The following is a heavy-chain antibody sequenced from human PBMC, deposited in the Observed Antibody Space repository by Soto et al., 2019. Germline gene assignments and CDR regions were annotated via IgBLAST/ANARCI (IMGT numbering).Heavy chain of an antibody. Sequence: QVQLVQSGAEVKKPGASVKVSCKASGYTFTSYYMHWVRQAPGQGLEWMGIINPSGGSTSYAQKFQCRVTMTRDTSTSTVYMELSSLRSEDTAVYYCAGRGIAVAGYDAFDIWGQGTMVTVSS. J-gene: IGHJ3*02. D-gene: IGHD6-19*01. CDR2: INPSGGST. CDR1: GYTFTSYY. V-gene: IGHV1-46*03. CDR3: AGRGIAVAGYDAFDI.